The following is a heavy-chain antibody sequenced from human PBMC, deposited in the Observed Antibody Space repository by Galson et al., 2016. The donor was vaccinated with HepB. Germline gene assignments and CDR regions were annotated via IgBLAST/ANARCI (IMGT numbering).Heavy chain of an antibody. CDR1: GASISSDEYF. CDR2: IYHTGRA. CDR3: ASGAHSGYDWRWFDP. J-gene: IGHJ5*02. V-gene: IGHV4-31*03. D-gene: IGHD5-12*01. Sequence: TLSLTCTVSGASISSDEYFWAWIRQFPGKGLEWIGYIYHTGRAYYNPSLKTRVAISVDTSKNQFSLKLTSVSVADTALYYCASGAHSGYDWRWFDPWGQGMLVTVSS.